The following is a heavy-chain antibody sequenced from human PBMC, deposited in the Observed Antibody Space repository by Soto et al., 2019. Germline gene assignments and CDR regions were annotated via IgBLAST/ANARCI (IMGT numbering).Heavy chain of an antibody. V-gene: IGHV3-23*01. CDR3: AKSGGPYYYYGMDV. J-gene: IGHJ6*02. Sequence: GGSLRLSCAASGFTFSSYAMSWVRQAPGKGLEWVSAISGSGGSTYYADSVKGRFTISRDNSKNTLYLQMNSLRAEDTAVYYCAKSGGPYYYYGMDVWGQGTTVTVSS. CDR1: GFTFSSYA. CDR2: ISGSGGST. D-gene: IGHD1-26*01.